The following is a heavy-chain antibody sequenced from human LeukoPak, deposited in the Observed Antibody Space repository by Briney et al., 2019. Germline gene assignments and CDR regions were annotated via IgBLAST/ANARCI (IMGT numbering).Heavy chain of an antibody. CDR2: IIPIFGIA. J-gene: IGHJ3*02. Sequence: ASVKVSCKASGGTFSSYAIGWVRQAPGQGLEWMGRIIPIFGIANYAQKFQGRVTITADKSTSTAYMELSSLRSEDTAVYYCARAAMEGYYDSSGSIVSAFDIWGQGTMVTVSS. D-gene: IGHD3-22*01. CDR3: ARAAMEGYYDSSGSIVSAFDI. V-gene: IGHV1-69*04. CDR1: GGTFSSYA.